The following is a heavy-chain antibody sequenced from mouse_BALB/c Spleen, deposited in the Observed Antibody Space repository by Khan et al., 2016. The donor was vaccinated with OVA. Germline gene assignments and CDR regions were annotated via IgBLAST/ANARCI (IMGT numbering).Heavy chain of an antibody. CDR1: GYTFTTYW. D-gene: IGHD2-14*01. V-gene: IGHV1-87*01. CDR3: ASYRYDYFDY. J-gene: IGHJ2*01. CDR2: IYPGDGDT. Sequence: QVRLQQSGAELARPGASVKLSCKASGYTFTTYWMQWVKQRPGQGLEWIGTIYPGDGDTRYTQNFKDKATLTADKSSSKAYMQLSSLASEDSAVYYCASYRYDYFDYWGQGTTLTVSS.